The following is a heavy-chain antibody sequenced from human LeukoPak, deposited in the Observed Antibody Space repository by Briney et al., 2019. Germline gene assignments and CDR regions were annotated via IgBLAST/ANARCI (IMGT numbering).Heavy chain of an antibody. V-gene: IGHV1-69*05. J-gene: IGHJ4*02. CDR2: IIPIFGTA. D-gene: IGHD5-18*01. CDR1: GGTFSRYA. Sequence: SVKVSCKASGGTFSRYAISWVPQAPGQGLEWMGRIIPIFGTANYAQKFKGRVTITTDESTSTAYMELSSPRSEDTAVYYCSRGIGYSYGLFDYWRQGHRVTVTS. CDR3: SRGIGYSYGLFDY.